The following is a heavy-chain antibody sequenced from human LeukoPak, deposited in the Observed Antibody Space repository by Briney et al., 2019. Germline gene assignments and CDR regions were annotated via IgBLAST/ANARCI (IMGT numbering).Heavy chain of an antibody. D-gene: IGHD6-6*01. V-gene: IGHV5-51*01. J-gene: IGHJ4*02. Sequence: GESLKISCKGSGYIFTSYWIGWVRQMPGKGLEWMGIIYPGDSDTRYSPSFQGQATISADKSISTAYLQWSSLKASGTAMYYCARHGDSSSSTLGTSDYWGQGTLVTVSS. CDR2: IYPGDSDT. CDR3: ARHGDSSSSTLGTSDY. CDR1: GYIFTSYW.